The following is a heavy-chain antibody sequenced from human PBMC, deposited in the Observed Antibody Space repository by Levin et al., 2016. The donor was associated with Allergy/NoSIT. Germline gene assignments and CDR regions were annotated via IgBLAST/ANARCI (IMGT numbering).Heavy chain of an antibody. V-gene: IGHV4-59*01. CDR1: GDSISAYY. J-gene: IGHJ3*02. CDR3: ARDLSPNSGTADAFDI. D-gene: IGHD2-2*01. CDR2: IYNNGRT. Sequence: SETLSLTCTVSGDSISAYYWSWIRQPPGKGLEWIGYIYNNGRTNYNPSLRSRATISGDTSKSQFSLRLNSVTAADTAVYYCARDLSPNSGTADAFDIWGQGTMVTVSS.